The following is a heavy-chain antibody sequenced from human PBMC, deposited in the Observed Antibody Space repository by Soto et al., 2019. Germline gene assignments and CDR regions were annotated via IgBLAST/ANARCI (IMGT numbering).Heavy chain of an antibody. J-gene: IGHJ4*02. Sequence: EVQLVGSGGGLVQPGGSLRLSCLASGFTLRSNWMSWVRQAPGKGLEWVANIKQDGTETNYVASVKGRFTISRDNAENSLFLQMNNVRAEDTAVYYCAREWGYYGGPNFDYWGQGILVTVSS. CDR3: AREWGYYGGPNFDY. V-gene: IGHV3-7*03. CDR1: GFTLRSNW. D-gene: IGHD3-10*01. CDR2: IKQDGTET.